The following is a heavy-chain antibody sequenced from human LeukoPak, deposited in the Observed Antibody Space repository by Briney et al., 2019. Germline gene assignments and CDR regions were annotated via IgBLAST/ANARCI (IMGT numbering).Heavy chain of an antibody. CDR2: ISAYNGNT. CDR3: ARVVLYEGHFDY. Sequence: ASVKVSCKASGYTFTSYYMHWVRQAPGQGLEWMGWISAYNGNTNYAQKLQGRVTMTTDTSTSTAYMELRSLRSDDTAVYYCARVVLYEGHFDYWGQGTLVTVSS. J-gene: IGHJ4*02. D-gene: IGHD3-16*01. V-gene: IGHV1-18*04. CDR1: GYTFTSYY.